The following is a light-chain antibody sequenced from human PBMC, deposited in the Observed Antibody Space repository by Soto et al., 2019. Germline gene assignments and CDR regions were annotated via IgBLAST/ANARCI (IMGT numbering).Light chain of an antibody. CDR3: QQHGSAPLT. J-gene: IGKJ4*01. V-gene: IGKV3-20*01. CDR1: QSVRSSY. CDR2: GAS. Sequence: EIVLTQSPGTLSLSPGESATLSCRASQSVRSSYVAWYQQKPGQAPRLLIYGASSRATGIPDRFSGSGSGTDFTLTISRLEPEDFAVYYCQQHGSAPLTFGGGTKVEIK.